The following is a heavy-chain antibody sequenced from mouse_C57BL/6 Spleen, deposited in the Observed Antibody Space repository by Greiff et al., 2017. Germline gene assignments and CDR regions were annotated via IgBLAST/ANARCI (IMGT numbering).Heavy chain of an antibody. Sequence: VQLQQSGPELVKPGASVKISCKASGYTFTGYYMNWVKQRPGQGLEWIGWINPGSGNTKYNQKFKGKATLTVDTSSSTAYMQLSSLTSADSAVXVDAKRYDGSSYNDYYFDYWGQGTTLTVSA. CDR1: GYTFTGYY. CDR2: INPGSGNT. V-gene: IGHV1-84*01. D-gene: IGHD1-1*01. J-gene: IGHJ2*01. CDR3: AKRYDGSSYNDYYFDY.